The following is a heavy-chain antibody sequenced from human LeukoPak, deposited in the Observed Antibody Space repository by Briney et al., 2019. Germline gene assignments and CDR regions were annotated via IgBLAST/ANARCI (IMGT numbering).Heavy chain of an antibody. Sequence: PSETLSLTCAVYGGSFSGYYWSWIRQPPGKGLEWIGEINHSGSTNYNPSLKSRVTISVDTSKNQFSLKLSSVTAADTAVYYCARESATWDFDYWGQGTLVTVSS. J-gene: IGHJ4*02. CDR2: INHSGST. CDR1: GGSFSGYY. CDR3: ARESATWDFDY. V-gene: IGHV4-34*01. D-gene: IGHD3-10*01.